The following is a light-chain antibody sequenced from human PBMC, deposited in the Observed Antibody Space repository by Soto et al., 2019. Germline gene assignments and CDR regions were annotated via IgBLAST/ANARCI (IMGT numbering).Light chain of an antibody. CDR2: HVT. J-gene: IGLJ1*01. Sequence: QSALTRPASVSGSPGQSITISCTGTSSDIGHYDYVSWYQQHPGKAPKLMIYHVTYRPSGVSNRYSGSKSGNSASLTISGLQADDEADSYCCSLTTSHTYVFGSGTKVTVL. V-gene: IGLV2-14*03. CDR3: CSLTTSHTYV. CDR1: SSDIGHYDY.